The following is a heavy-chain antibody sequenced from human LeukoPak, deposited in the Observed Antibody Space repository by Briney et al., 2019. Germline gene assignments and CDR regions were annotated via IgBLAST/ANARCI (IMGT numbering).Heavy chain of an antibody. J-gene: IGHJ3*01. Sequence: GGSLRLSCAASGFTFSDYYMSWIRQAPGKGLECVSYISSSGSTIYYADSVKGRLTASRDTAKNSLYLQMNDLRAEDTAVYYCAKDLTGTYGFDFWGQGTMVTVSS. CDR2: ISSSGSTI. CDR3: AKDLTGTYGFDF. CDR1: GFTFSDYY. V-gene: IGHV3-11*04. D-gene: IGHD7-27*01.